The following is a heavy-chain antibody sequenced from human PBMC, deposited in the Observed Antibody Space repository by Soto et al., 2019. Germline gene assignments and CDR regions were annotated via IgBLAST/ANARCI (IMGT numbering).Heavy chain of an antibody. V-gene: IGHV1-69*13. J-gene: IGHJ5*02. CDR1: GGTFSSYA. D-gene: IGHD2-2*01. CDR2: IIPIFGTA. Sequence: GASVKVSWKASGGTFSSYASSWVRQAPGQGLEWMGGIIPIFGTANYAQKFQGRVTITADESTSTAYMELRSLRSDDTAVYYCARVSCSSTSCYPGDGWFDPWGQGTLVTSPQ. CDR3: ARVSCSSTSCYPGDGWFDP.